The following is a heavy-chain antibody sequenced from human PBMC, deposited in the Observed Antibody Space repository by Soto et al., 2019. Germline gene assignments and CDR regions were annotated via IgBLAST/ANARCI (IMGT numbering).Heavy chain of an antibody. CDR3: TGSTWFRGMDV. CDR1: GDSVCSNSAG. CDR2: TYYKSKWNN. J-gene: IGHJ6*02. Sequence: SQTLSLTCGISGDSVCSNSAGWNWIRQSPSRGLEWLARTYYKSKWNNHYALSVKSRITINPDTSKNQFSLHLHSVTPEDTAVYYCTGSTWFRGMDVWGQGTPVTVS. D-gene: IGHD2-2*01. V-gene: IGHV6-1*01.